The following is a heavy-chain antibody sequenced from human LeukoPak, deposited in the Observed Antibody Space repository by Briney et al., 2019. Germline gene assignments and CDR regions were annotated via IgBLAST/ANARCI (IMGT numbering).Heavy chain of an antibody. J-gene: IGHJ4*02. CDR3: AAGVYYYDSSGYYADY. V-gene: IGHV4-61*02. CDR2: IYTSGST. D-gene: IGHD3-22*01. Sequence: SETLSLTCTVSGGSISSDSYYWSWIRQPAGKGLEWIGRIYTSGSTNYNPSLKSRVTISVDTSKNQFSLKLSSVTAADTAVYYCAAGVYYYDSSGYYADYWGQGTLVTVSS. CDR1: GGSISSDSYY.